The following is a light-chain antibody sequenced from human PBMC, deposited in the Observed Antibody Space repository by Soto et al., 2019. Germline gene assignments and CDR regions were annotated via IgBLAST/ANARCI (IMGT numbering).Light chain of an antibody. CDR2: DPS. J-gene: IGKJ2*01. CDR1: QDISNY. V-gene: IGKV1-33*01. Sequence: DIQMTQSPSSLSASVGDRVTITCQASQDISNYLNWYQQKPGKAPKLLIYDPSNLETGVPSRFSGSGSGTDFTFTISSLQPEDIATYYCQQYDNLPSFGQGTKLEIK. CDR3: QQYDNLPS.